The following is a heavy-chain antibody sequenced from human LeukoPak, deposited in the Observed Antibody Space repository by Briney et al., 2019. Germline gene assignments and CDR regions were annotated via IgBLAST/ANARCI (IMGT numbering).Heavy chain of an antibody. D-gene: IGHD4-17*01. CDR3: AKEGMVTTEFDY. V-gene: IGHV3-30*18. CDR1: GFTISSYG. CDR2: ISYDGSSK. Sequence: PGRSLRLSCAASGFTISSYGMHWVRQAPGKGLEWVAVISYDGSSKYYADSVKGRFTISRDNSKNTLYLQMNSLRAEDTAVYYCAKEGMVTTEFDYWGQGTLVTVSS. J-gene: IGHJ4*02.